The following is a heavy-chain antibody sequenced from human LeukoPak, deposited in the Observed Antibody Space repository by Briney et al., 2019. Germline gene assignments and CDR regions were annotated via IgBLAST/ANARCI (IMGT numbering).Heavy chain of an antibody. CDR1: GYIFTSYG. CDR3: ARDEPDILTGYYGSSTVYYYYGMDV. V-gene: IGHV1-46*01. J-gene: IGHJ6*02. CDR2: INPSGGST. D-gene: IGHD3-9*01. Sequence: PGASVKVSCKASGYIFTSYGISWVRQAPGQGLEWMGIINPSGGSTSYAQKFQGRVTMTRDTSTSTVYMELSSLRSEDTAVYYCARDEPDILTGYYGSSTVYYYYGMDVWGQGTTVTVSS.